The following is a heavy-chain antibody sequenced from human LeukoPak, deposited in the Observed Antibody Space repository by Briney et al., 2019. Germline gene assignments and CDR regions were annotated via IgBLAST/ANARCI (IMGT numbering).Heavy chain of an antibody. CDR2: INSDGSST. V-gene: IGHV3-74*01. J-gene: IGHJ4*02. D-gene: IGHD3-22*01. CDR3: ARERSYYYDSSGLEY. CDR1: GFTFSSYW. Sequence: GGSLRLSCAASGFTFSSYWMPWVRHAPGKGLVWVSRINSDGSSTSYADSVKGRFTISRDNAKNTLYLQMNSLRAEDTAVYYCARERSYYYDSSGLEYWGQGTLVTVSS.